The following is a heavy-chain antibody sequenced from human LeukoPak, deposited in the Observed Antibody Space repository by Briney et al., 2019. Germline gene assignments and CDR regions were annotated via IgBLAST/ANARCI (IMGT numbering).Heavy chain of an antibody. CDR2: IYSGGST. CDR1: GFTVDSNY. CDR3: ARPSLDSRGYDILTGSYYYYGMDV. Sequence: QAGGSLRLSCAASGFTVDSNYLSWVRQAPGKGLEWVSTIYSGGSTYYADSVEGRFTISRDNSKNTLYLQMNSLRAEDTAVYYCARPSLDSRGYDILTGSYYYYGMDVWGQGTTVTVSS. D-gene: IGHD3-9*01. V-gene: IGHV3-53*01. J-gene: IGHJ6*02.